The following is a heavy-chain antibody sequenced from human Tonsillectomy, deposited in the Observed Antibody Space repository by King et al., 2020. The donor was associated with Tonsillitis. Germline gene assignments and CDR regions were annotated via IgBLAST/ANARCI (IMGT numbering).Heavy chain of an antibody. CDR1: GFTFSSYA. CDR3: AKLYGSGSYYPFDY. D-gene: IGHD3-10*01. J-gene: IGHJ4*02. Sequence: VQLVESGGGLVQPGGSLRLSCAASGFTFSSYAMIWVRQAPGKGLEWVSAISGSGGRKYYADSVKGRFTISRDNSKNTLYLQMNSLRAEDTAVYYCAKLYGSGSYYPFDYWGQGTLVTVSS. CDR2: ISGSGGRK. V-gene: IGHV3-23*04.